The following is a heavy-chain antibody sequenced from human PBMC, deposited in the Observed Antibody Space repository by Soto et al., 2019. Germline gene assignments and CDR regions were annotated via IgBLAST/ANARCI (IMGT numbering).Heavy chain of an antibody. D-gene: IGHD3-10*01. J-gene: IGHJ6*02. Sequence: PSETLSLTCTVSGGSISSGDYYWSWIRQPPGKGLEWIGYIYYSGSTYYNPSLKSRVTISVDTSKNQFSLKLSSVTAADTAVYYCARVFGAFVEGGHYGMDVWGQGTTVTVSS. CDR3: ARVFGAFVEGGHYGMDV. CDR1: GGSISSGDYY. V-gene: IGHV4-30-4*01. CDR2: IYYSGST.